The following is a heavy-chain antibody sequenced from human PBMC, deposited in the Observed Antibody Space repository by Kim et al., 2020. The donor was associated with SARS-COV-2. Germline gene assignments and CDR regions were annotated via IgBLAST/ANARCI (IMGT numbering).Heavy chain of an antibody. J-gene: IGHJ6*03. CDR3: ARDQYYYDSSGYFALPMYYYYYYYMDV. CDR2: ISYDGSNK. V-gene: IGHV3-30*04. Sequence: GGSLRLSCAASGFTFSSYAMHWVRQAPGKGLEWVAVISYDGSNKYYADSVKGRFTISRDNSKNTLYLQMNSLRAEDTAVYYCARDQYYYDSSGYFALPMYYYYYYYMDVWGKGTTVTVSS. D-gene: IGHD3-22*01. CDR1: GFTFSSYA.